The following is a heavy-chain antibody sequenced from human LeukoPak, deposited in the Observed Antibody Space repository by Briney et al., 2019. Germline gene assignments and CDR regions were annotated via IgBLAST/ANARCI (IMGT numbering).Heavy chain of an antibody. Sequence: SVKVSCKASGGTFSSYAISWVRQAPGQGLEWMGRIIPILGIANYAQKFQGRVTITADKSTSTAYMELSSLRSEDTAVYYCAREVSVAGYDRFDPWGQGTLVTVSS. J-gene: IGHJ5*02. D-gene: IGHD6-19*01. V-gene: IGHV1-69*04. CDR1: GGTFSSYA. CDR2: IIPILGIA. CDR3: AREVSVAGYDRFDP.